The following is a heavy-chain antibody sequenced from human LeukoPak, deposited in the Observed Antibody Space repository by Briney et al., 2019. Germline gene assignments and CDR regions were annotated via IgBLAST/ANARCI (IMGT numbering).Heavy chain of an antibody. CDR2: IDAGATST. D-gene: IGHD2-21*02. CDR1: GFPVNKYE. V-gene: IGHV3-48*03. CDR3: VRGRLLRSTKYFDY. Sequence: GGSLRLSCAASGFPVNKYEMHWVRQAPGKGLEWVSYIDAGATSTNYADSVWGRFTLSRDNAQNSVHLQMNSLRDEDTAVYYCVRGRLLRSTKYFDYWGQGALVIVSS. J-gene: IGHJ4*02.